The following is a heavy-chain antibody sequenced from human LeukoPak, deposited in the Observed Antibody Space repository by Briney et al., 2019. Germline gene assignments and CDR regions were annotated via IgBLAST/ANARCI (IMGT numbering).Heavy chain of an antibody. CDR1: GYSFTGYY. D-gene: IGHD5-24*01. CDR3: ARVGDGYNSDAFDL. CDR2: INPNSGGT. V-gene: IGHV1-2*02. J-gene: IGHJ3*01. Sequence: ASVKVSCKASGYSFTGYYMHWVRQAPGQGLEWMGWINPNSGGTNYAQKFQGRVTMTRDTSISTAYMELSRLRSDDTAVYYCARVGDGYNSDAFDLWGQGTMVTVST.